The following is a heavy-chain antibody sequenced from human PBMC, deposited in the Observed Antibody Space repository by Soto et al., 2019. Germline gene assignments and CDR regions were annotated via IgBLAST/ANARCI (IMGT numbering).Heavy chain of an antibody. Sequence: SENLSLTCAVYGGSFSGHSWTWIRQSPGKGLEWIGDINHSGRVNYSPSLKSRVTISLDTSKNQFSLTLSAVTAADTAMYYCSTRAYDTNGYYRFDPWGQGTLVT. CDR3: STRAYDTNGYYRFDP. CDR1: GGSFSGHS. V-gene: IGHV4-34*01. J-gene: IGHJ5*01. CDR2: INHSGRV. D-gene: IGHD3-22*01.